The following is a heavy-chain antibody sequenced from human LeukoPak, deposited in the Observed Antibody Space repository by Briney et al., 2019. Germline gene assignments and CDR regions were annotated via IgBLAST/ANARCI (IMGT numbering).Heavy chain of an antibody. D-gene: IGHD2-2*01. CDR2: ISSSSSYI. J-gene: IGHJ6*02. Sequence: GGSLRLSCAASGFTFSSYSMNWVRQAPGKGLELVSSISSSSSYIYYADSVKGRFTISRDNAKNSLYLQMNSLRAEDTAVYYCAREPPDCSSTSCYGAYGMDVWGQGTTVTVSS. V-gene: IGHV3-21*01. CDR3: AREPPDCSSTSCYGAYGMDV. CDR1: GFTFSSYS.